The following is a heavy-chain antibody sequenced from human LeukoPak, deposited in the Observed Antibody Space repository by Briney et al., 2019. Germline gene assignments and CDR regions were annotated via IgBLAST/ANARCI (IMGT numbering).Heavy chain of an antibody. CDR1: GGSISSGGYS. J-gene: IGHJ3*02. V-gene: IGHV4-61*02. CDR3: ARDNEHYYDSSGYFDAFDI. Sequence: PSETLSLTCAVSGGSISSGGYSWSWIRQPAGKGLEWIGRIYTSGSTNYNPSLKSRVTMSVDTSKNQFSLRLSSVTAADTAVYYCARDNEHYYDSSGYFDAFDIWGQGTMVTVSS. D-gene: IGHD3-22*01. CDR2: IYTSGST.